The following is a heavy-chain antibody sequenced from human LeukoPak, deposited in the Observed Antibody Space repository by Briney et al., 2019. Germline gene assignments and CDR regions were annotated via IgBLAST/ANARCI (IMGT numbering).Heavy chain of an antibody. J-gene: IGHJ6*04. Sequence: ASVKVSCKASGYTFTSYGISWVRQAPGQGLEWMGWISAYNGNTNYAQKLQGRVTMTTDTSTSTAYMELRSLRSDDTAVYYCARSYGSGSYLLYYYYYGVDVWGKGTTVTVSS. D-gene: IGHD3-10*01. CDR2: ISAYNGNT. V-gene: IGHV1-18*04. CDR3: ARSYGSGSYLLYYYYYGVDV. CDR1: GYTFTSYG.